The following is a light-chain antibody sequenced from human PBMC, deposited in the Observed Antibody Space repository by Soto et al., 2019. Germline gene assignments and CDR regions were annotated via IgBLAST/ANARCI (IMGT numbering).Light chain of an antibody. J-gene: IGKJ1*01. CDR1: QTVRNNY. V-gene: IGKV3D-20*02. Sequence: EIVLTQSPATLSLSPWERATLSCRASQTVRNNYLAWYQQKPGQAPRLLIYDASSRATGIPDRFSGGGSGTDFTLTISRLEPEDFAVYYCQQYNKWPRTFGQGTKVDIK. CDR2: DAS. CDR3: QQYNKWPRT.